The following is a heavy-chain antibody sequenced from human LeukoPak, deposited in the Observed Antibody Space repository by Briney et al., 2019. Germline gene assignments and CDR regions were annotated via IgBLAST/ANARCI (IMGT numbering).Heavy chain of an antibody. D-gene: IGHD3/OR15-3a*01. V-gene: IGHV3-7*01. CDR1: GLTFSSYW. Sequence: PGGSLRLSCAASGLTFSSYWMSWVRQAPGKGLEWVANIKQDGSEKYYVDSVKGRFTISRDNAKNSLYLQMNSLRAEDTAVYYCARDVLPWTYWGQGTLVTVSS. CDR2: IKQDGSEK. J-gene: IGHJ4*02. CDR3: ARDVLPWTY.